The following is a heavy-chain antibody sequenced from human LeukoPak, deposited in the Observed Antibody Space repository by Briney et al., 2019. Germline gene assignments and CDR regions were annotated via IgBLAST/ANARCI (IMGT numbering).Heavy chain of an antibody. Sequence: SETLSLTCTVSRASFSSSTYYWGWIRLPPGKGLEWIGSISYSGSTYYSPSLKSRVTMSVDTSKNQFSLKLSSVTAADTAVYYCARHAGGIAAAGTRPFDYWGQGTLVTVSS. J-gene: IGHJ4*02. CDR3: ARHAGGIAAAGTRPFDY. D-gene: IGHD6-13*01. CDR1: RASFSSSTYY. V-gene: IGHV4-39*01. CDR2: ISYSGST.